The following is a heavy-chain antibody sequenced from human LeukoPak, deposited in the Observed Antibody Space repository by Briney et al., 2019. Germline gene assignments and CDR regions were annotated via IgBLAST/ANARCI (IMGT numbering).Heavy chain of an antibody. V-gene: IGHV3-23*01. J-gene: IGHJ6*03. CDR3: AKGGGYMDV. Sequence: SCKASGYTFTGYYMHWVRQAPGKGLEWVSAISGSGGSTYYADSVKGRFTISRDNSKNTLYLQMNSLRAEDTAVYYCAKGGGYMDVWGKGTTVTVSS. CDR2: ISGSGGST. CDR1: GYTFTGYY.